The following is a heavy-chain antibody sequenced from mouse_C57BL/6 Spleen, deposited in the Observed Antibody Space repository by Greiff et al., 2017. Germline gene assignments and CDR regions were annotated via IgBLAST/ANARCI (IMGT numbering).Heavy chain of an antibody. Sequence: VQLQQSGPELVKPGASVKIPCKASGYTFTDYNMDWVKQSHGKSLEWIGDINPNNGGTIYNQKFKGKATLTVDKSSSTAYMELRSLTSEDTAVYYCARVPYYYGSSLEAMDYWGQGTSVTVSS. CDR2: INPNNGGT. J-gene: IGHJ4*01. CDR3: ARVPYYYGSSLEAMDY. V-gene: IGHV1-18*01. D-gene: IGHD1-1*01. CDR1: GYTFTDYN.